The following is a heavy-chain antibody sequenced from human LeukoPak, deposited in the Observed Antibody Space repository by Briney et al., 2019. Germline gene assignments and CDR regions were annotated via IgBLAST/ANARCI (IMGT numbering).Heavy chain of an antibody. D-gene: IGHD2-2*01. J-gene: IGHJ4*02. V-gene: IGHV1-3*01. CDR3: ARDQRDVVAY. CDR2: INAGNGNT. Sequence: ASVKVSCKASGYTFTSYGISWVRQAPGQRLEWMGWINAGNGNTKYSQKFQGRVTITRDTSARTAYMELSSLRSEDTAVYYCARDQRDVVAYWGQGTLVTVSS. CDR1: GYTFTSYG.